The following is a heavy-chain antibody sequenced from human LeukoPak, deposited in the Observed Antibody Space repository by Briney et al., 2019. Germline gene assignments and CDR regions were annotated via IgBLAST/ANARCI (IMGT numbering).Heavy chain of an antibody. D-gene: IGHD6-6*01. CDR1: GFTFSSYN. J-gene: IGHJ4*02. CDR3: AREYSSSSGSVSDY. Sequence: PGGSLRLSCAASGFTFSSYNMNWVRQAPGKGLEWVLYISSRGSTIYYADSVKGRFTISRDNAKNSLYLQMNSLRDEDTAVYYCAREYSSSSGSVSDYWGQGTLVTVSS. CDR2: ISSRGSTI. V-gene: IGHV3-48*02.